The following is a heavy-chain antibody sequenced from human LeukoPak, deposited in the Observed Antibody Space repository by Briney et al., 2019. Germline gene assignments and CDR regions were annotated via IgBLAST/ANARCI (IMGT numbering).Heavy chain of an antibody. CDR1: GGTFSSYA. CDR3: AKDPPHSSGPNSPCFEF. CDR2: ISPYNDNT. Sequence: ASVKVSCKASGGTFSSYAISWVRQASGQGLEWVGWISPYNDNTEYAQKFQGRVTMTTDTSTSTAYMELRSLRSDDTAVYYCAKDPPHSSGPNSPCFEFWGQGTLVTVSS. V-gene: IGHV1-18*01. D-gene: IGHD6-19*01. J-gene: IGHJ4*02.